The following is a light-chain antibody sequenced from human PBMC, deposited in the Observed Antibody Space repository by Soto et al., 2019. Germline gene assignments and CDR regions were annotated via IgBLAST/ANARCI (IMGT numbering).Light chain of an antibody. CDR3: QQSYRFPKT. CDR2: AAS. CDR1: QTVTSY. J-gene: IGKJ1*01. Sequence: DVQMTQSPSSLSASVGDSLTLTCRASQTVTSYLNWYQQKPGKAPKLLIYAASTLQSGVPSRFSGSGSVTEFTLTIISLQPEDFATYYCQQSYRFPKTFGRGTKVEVK. V-gene: IGKV1-39*01.